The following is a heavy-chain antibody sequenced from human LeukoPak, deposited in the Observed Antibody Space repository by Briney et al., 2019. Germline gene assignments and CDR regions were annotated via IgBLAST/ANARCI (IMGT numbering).Heavy chain of an antibody. J-gene: IGHJ4*02. V-gene: IGHV4-59*08. D-gene: IGHD6-19*01. CDR3: ARRALTAGWYPLDY. Sequence: GSLRLSCVASGISFATYWMTWIRQPPGKGLEWIGYIYFSGSTKYNPSLKSRVTISVDTSKNQFSLRLSSVTAADTAVYYCARRALTAGWYPLDYWGQGTLVTVSS. CDR2: IYFSGST. CDR1: GISFATYW.